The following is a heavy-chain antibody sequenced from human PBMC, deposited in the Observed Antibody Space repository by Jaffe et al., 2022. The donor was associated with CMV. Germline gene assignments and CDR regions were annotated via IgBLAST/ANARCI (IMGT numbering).Heavy chain of an antibody. CDR1: GGSFSGYY. Sequence: QVQLQQWGAGLLKPSETLSLTCAVYGGSFSGYYWSWIRQPPGKGLEWIGEINHSGSTNYNPSLKSRVTISVDTSKNQFSLKLSSVTAADTAVYYCARHSSSVGYNWFDPWGQGTLVTVSS. V-gene: IGHV4-34*01. CDR3: ARHSSSVGYNWFDP. J-gene: IGHJ5*02. D-gene: IGHD6-6*01. CDR2: INHSGST.